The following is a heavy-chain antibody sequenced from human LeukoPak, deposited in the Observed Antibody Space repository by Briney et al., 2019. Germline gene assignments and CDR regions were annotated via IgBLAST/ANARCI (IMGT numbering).Heavy chain of an antibody. CDR2: IKSKSDGGTT. D-gene: IGHD4-17*01. V-gene: IGHV3-15*01. CDR3: ATDPYGDYETDT. Sequence: GGSLRLSCAASGFTFSNAWMSWVRQAPGKGREWVGRIKSKSDGGTTDYAAPVKGRFTISRDDSKNTLYLQMKSLKTEDTAVYYCATDPYGDYETDTWGQGTLVSVSS. J-gene: IGHJ5*02. CDR1: GFTFSNAW.